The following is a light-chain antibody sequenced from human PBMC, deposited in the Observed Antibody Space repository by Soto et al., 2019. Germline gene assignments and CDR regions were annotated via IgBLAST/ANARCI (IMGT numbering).Light chain of an antibody. V-gene: IGLV2-14*01. CDR3: SSYTSSSTYV. CDR2: DVS. J-gene: IGLJ1*01. CDR1: SSDVGGYNY. Sequence: QSALTQPASVSGSPGQSITISCTGTSSDVGGYNYVSWYQQHPGKAPKLMIYDVSNRPSGVSNRFSGSKSGNTASLPISGLQAEDEADYYCSSYTSSSTYVFVTGTKLTVL.